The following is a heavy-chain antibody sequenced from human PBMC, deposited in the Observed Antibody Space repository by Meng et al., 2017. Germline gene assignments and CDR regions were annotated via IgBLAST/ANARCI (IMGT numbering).Heavy chain of an antibody. J-gene: IGHJ6*02. V-gene: IGHV3-48*03. CDR1: GFTFSSYE. Sequence: GESLKISCAASGFTFSSYEMNWVRQAPGKGLEWVSYISSSGSTIYYADSVTGRFTISRDNAKNSLYLQMNSLRAEDTAVYYCARSLYSSSWYIPLNYYGMDVWGQGTTVTVSS. D-gene: IGHD6-13*01. CDR3: ARSLYSSSWYIPLNYYGMDV. CDR2: ISSSGSTI.